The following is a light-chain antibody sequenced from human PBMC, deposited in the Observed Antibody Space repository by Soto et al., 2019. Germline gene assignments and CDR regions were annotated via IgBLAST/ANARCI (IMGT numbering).Light chain of an antibody. Sequence: EIVLTQSPGTLSLSPGERATLSCRASQSVSSSYLAWYQQKPGQAPRLLIYDASTRATGIPARFSGSGSGTEFTLTISRLLSEDFAVYYCQHYYNWRPRFGQGTKGDIK. CDR3: QHYYNWRPR. CDR2: DAS. V-gene: IGKV3-15*01. J-gene: IGKJ1*01. CDR1: QSVSSSY.